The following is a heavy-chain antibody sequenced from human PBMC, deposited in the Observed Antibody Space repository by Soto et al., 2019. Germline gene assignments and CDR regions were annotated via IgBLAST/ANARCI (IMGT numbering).Heavy chain of an antibody. CDR3: ARPLRDRNYYYGMAV. V-gene: IGHV1-69*01. CDR1: GGTFSKYA. J-gene: IGHJ6*02. Sequence: QVQLVQSGAEMQQPGASVRVSCKASGGTFSKYAFSWVRQAPGQGLEWLGGTIPMFGTPNYAQKFQGRVAISADESTATVYMELSSLRSEDTAVYFCARPLRDRNYYYGMAVWGQGTPVNVSS. D-gene: IGHD3-22*01. CDR2: TIPMFGTP.